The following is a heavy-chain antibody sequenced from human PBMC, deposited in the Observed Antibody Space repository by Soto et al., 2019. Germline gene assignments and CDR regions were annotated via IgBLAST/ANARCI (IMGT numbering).Heavy chain of an antibody. CDR1: GAALNSGNYY. V-gene: IGHV4-31*03. Sequence: SEPLSHTCSVAGAALNSGNYYWSWIRQVPGKGLEWIGHIYVTGAVDYNPSLRDRITISQDTSERQFSLNLRLVTAADTAVYYCARLRIATNNYKWFDPWGQGTLVP. CDR3: ARLRIATNNYKWFDP. J-gene: IGHJ5*02. D-gene: IGHD2-21*01. CDR2: IYVTGAV.